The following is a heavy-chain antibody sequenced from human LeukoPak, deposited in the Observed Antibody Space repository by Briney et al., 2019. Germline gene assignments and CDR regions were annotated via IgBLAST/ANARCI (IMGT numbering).Heavy chain of an antibody. CDR1: GFSLRTRGVG. J-gene: IGHJ4*02. D-gene: IGHD1-14*01. V-gene: IGHV2-5*02. Sequence: SGPTLVNPTQTLTLTCTFSGFSLRTRGVGVGWIRQPPGKALEWLALIYWDDDKRYSPSLKSRLTITKDTSKNQVVLTMTNMDPVDTATYYCAHRATSKTLTLPFGYWGQGTLVTVSS. CDR3: AHRATSKTLTLPFGY. CDR2: IYWDDDK.